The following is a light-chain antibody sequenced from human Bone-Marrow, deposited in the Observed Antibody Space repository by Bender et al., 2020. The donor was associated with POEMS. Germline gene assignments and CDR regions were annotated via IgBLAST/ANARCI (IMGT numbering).Light chain of an antibody. Sequence: QSVLTQPPSASGTPGQRVTISCSGGSSNIGSNTVNWYQQVPGTAPKLVIYSNNQRPSGVPDRFSGSRSGTSASLAISGLQSEDEADYFCAAWDDNLRGPVFGSGTRVSVL. J-gene: IGLJ1*01. CDR1: SSNIGSNT. CDR2: SNN. V-gene: IGLV1-44*01. CDR3: AAWDDNLRGPV.